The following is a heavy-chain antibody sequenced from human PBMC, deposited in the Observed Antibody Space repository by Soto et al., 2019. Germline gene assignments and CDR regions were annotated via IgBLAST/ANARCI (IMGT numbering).Heavy chain of an antibody. CDR1: GFSFGSSW. D-gene: IGHD6-13*01. Sequence: EVQLVESGGGLVQSGGSLRLSCVASGFSFGSSWMTWVRQAPGKGLEWVANIKKDGSQISYLDSVRGRFTISRDNAKNSLYLQMNSLRAEDTALYYCARDVSPGSSSLYLDAFDIWGQGTMVTVSS. J-gene: IGHJ3*02. CDR3: ARDVSPGSSSLYLDAFDI. CDR2: IKKDGSQI. V-gene: IGHV3-7*05.